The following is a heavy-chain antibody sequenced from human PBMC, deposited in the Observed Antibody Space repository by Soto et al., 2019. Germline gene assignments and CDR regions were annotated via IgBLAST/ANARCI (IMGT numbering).Heavy chain of an antibody. D-gene: IGHD4-17*01. CDR1: GGSISGSY. CDR2: VYYTGST. Sequence: SETLSLTCSVSGGSISGSYWSWIRQSPGKGLEWLGYVYYTGSTNYSPSLRSRVSISVDTSKNEFSLRLSSVTAADTAVYYCARENDYGGNPLYYYYGMDVWGQGTTVTVSS. V-gene: IGHV4-59*01. J-gene: IGHJ6*02. CDR3: ARENDYGGNPLYYYYGMDV.